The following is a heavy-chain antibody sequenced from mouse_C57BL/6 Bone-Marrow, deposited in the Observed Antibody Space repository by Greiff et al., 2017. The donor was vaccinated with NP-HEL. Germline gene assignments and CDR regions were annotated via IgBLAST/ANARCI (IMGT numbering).Heavy chain of an antibody. J-gene: IGHJ4*01. CDR3: ARPLYGSSYGYYAMDY. CDR1: GFTFSDYG. D-gene: IGHD1-1*01. V-gene: IGHV5-15*01. CDR2: ISNLAYSI. Sequence: EVQVVESGGGLVQPGGSLKLSCAASGFTFSDYGMAWVRQAPRKGPEWVAFISNLAYSIYYADTVTGRFTISRENAKNTLYLEMSSLRSEDTAMYYCARPLYGSSYGYYAMDYWGQGTSVTVSS.